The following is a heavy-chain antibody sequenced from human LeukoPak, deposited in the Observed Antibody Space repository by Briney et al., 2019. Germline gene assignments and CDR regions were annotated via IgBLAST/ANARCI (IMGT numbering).Heavy chain of an antibody. J-gene: IGHJ4*02. CDR3: ARERGSGWFRYFDY. CDR2: VSSNGGSS. Sequence: GGSLRLSCAASGFTFSSHAMHWVRQAPGKGLEYVSAVSSNGGSSYYANSVKGRFTISRDNSKNMLYLQMGSLRAEDMAVYYCARERGSGWFRYFDYWGQGTLVTVSS. D-gene: IGHD6-19*01. CDR1: GFTFSSHA. V-gene: IGHV3-64*01.